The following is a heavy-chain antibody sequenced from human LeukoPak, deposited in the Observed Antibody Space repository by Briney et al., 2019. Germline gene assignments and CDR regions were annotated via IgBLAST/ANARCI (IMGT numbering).Heavy chain of an antibody. CDR3: ARGLGITMIVVALDY. CDR2: IWYDGSNK. CDR1: GFTFSSYG. D-gene: IGHD3-22*01. Sequence: GGSLRLSCAASGFTFSSYGMHWVRQAPGKGLEWVAVIWYDGSNKYYADSAKGRFTISRDNSKNTLYLQMNSLRAEDTAVYYCARGLGITMIVVALDYWGQGTLVTVSS. V-gene: IGHV3-33*01. J-gene: IGHJ4*02.